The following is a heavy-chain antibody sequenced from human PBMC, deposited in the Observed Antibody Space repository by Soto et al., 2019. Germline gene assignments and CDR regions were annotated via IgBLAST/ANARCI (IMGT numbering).Heavy chain of an antibody. D-gene: IGHD2-21*02. CDR1: GYTFTSYY. CDR3: ARGGGIVVATAPYDH. Sequence: QVQLVQSGAEVKKPGASVKVSCKASGYTFTSYYMNWVRQAPGQGREWLGIINPSGGYTTYAQRFLGRVTMTSDTSTSTVHMELGSLTSEDTAVYYCARGGGIVVATAPYDHWGQGTLVTVSS. V-gene: IGHV1-46*03. CDR2: INPSGGYT. J-gene: IGHJ4*02.